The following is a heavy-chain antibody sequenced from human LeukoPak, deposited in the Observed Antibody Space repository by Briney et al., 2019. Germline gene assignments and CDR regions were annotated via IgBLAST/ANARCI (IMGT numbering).Heavy chain of an antibody. J-gene: IGHJ4*02. Sequence: PGGSLRLSCAASGFTFSSYAMRWVRQAPGKGLEYVSAISSNGGSTYYANSVKGRFTISRDNSKNTLYLQMGSLRAEDMAVYYCARAVVDTLDYYDSSGYYHDCGQGTLVTVSS. V-gene: IGHV3-64*01. CDR3: ARAVVDTLDYYDSSGYYHD. D-gene: IGHD3-22*01. CDR2: ISSNGGST. CDR1: GFTFSSYA.